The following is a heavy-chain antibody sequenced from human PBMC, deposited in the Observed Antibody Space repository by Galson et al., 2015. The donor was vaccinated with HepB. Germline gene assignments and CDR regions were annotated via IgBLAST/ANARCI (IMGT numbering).Heavy chain of an antibody. CDR2: IIPILGIA. D-gene: IGHD5-24*01. CDR3: ARDWDGYNYYYYGMDV. J-gene: IGHJ6*02. Sequence: SVKVSCKASGGTFSSYAISWVRQAPGQGLEWMGRIIPILGIANYAQKFQGRVTITADKSTSTAYMELSSLRPEDTAVYYCARDWDGYNYYYYGMDVWGQGTTVTVSS. CDR1: GGTFSSYA. V-gene: IGHV1-69*04.